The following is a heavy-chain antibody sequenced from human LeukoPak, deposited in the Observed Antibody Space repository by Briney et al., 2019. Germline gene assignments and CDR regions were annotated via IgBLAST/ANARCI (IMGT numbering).Heavy chain of an antibody. CDR3: ARAPGSGI. V-gene: IGHV3-66*02. D-gene: IGHD1-26*01. J-gene: IGHJ3*02. CDR2: IYSGGST. Sequence: GESLRLSSVASGFTVSSNYMNWVRQAPGKGLEWLSVIYSGGSTYYADSVKGRFTISRDTSKNTVYLQMNSLRDEDTAVYYCARAPGSGIWGQGTMVTVSS. CDR1: GFTVSSNY.